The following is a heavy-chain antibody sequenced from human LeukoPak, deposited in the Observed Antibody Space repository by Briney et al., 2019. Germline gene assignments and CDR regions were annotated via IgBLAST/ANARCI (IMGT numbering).Heavy chain of an antibody. CDR3: ARDPSSGFYQYYFDY. D-gene: IGHD3-22*01. J-gene: IGHJ4*02. CDR2: ISYDGSNK. V-gene: IGHV3-30*04. Sequence: GSLRLSCAASGFSFSGYTINWVRQAPGKGLEWVAVISYDGSNKYYADSVKGRFTISRDNSKNTLYLQMNSLRAEDTAVYYCARDPSSGFYQYYFDYWGQGTLVTVSS. CDR1: GFSFSGYT.